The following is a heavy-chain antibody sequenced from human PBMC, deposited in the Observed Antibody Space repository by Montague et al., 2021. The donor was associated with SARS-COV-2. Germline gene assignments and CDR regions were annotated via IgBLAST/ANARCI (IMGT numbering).Heavy chain of an antibody. V-gene: IGHV4-4*09. CDR2: MYETGNM. J-gene: IGHJ4*02. CDR1: SGSLSNYY. Sequence: SETLSLTCTVSSGSLSNYYWSWIRQSPGKGLECIGYMYETGNMIYNPSLRSRVSISADTSKSQFSLRLTSVTAADSARYYCARNMAYWGQGVLVTV. CDR3: ARNMAY. D-gene: IGHD2/OR15-2a*01.